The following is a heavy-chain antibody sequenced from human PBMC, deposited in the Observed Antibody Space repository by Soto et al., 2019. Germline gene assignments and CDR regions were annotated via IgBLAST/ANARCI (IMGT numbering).Heavy chain of an antibody. CDR1: VDSISIGNKY. CDR2: IFSSGTT. D-gene: IGHD3-16*01. Sequence: KTSETLSLTCTFSVDSISIGNKYWSWIRQPPGKGLEWIGYIFSSGTTYYNPSLKSRLTMSLDASQNQFSLKLNSLTDADTAVYFCARVPSPFDYYYAMDVWGQGTTVTVSS. CDR3: ARVPSPFDYYYAMDV. J-gene: IGHJ6*01. V-gene: IGHV4-30-4*01.